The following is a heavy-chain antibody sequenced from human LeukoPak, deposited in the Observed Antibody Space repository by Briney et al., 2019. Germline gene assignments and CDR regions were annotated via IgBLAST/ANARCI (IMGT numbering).Heavy chain of an antibody. J-gene: IGHJ5*02. Sequence: SETLSLTCAVSGYSISSGYYWGWIRQPPGKGLEWTGSIYHSGSTYYNPSLKSRVTISVDTSKNQFSLKLSSVTAADTAVYYCARDERSSGWFDPWGQGTLVTVSS. CDR3: ARDERSSGWFDP. D-gene: IGHD6-19*01. CDR1: GYSISSGYY. V-gene: IGHV4-38-2*02. CDR2: IYHSGST.